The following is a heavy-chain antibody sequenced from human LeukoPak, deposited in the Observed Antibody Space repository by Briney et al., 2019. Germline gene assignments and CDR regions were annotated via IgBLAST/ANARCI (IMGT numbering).Heavy chain of an antibody. V-gene: IGHV2-70*11. CDR3: TRSNTAFSDY. CDR1: GFSLTSRGMC. D-gene: IGHD1/OR15-1a*01. CDR2: IDWDDDK. J-gene: IGHJ4*02. Sequence: SGPTLVNPTQTLTLTCTFSGFSLTSRGMCVSWIRQPPGKALEWLARIDWDDDKYYSTSLKTRLTISKDTSKNRVVLTMTDMDPVDTATYYCTRSNTAFSDYWGQGTLVTVSS.